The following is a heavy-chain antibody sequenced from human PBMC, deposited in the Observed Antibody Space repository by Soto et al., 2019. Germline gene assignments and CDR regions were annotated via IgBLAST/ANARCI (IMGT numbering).Heavy chain of an antibody. CDR3: AREKAVVIAAQAFDI. V-gene: IGHV4-4*02. CDR1: GGSINSNNW. CDR2: IYHSGTT. Sequence: SETLSLTCTVSGGSINSNNWWNWVRQAPGKGLEWIGEIYHSGTTNHNPSLKSRLTMSVDKSKNQFSLKLNSVTAADTAVYYCAREKAVVIAAQAFDIWGQGTMVTVSS. D-gene: IGHD2-21*01. J-gene: IGHJ3*02.